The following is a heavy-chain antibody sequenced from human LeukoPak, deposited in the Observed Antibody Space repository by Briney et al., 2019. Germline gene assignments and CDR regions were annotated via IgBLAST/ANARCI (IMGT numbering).Heavy chain of an antibody. D-gene: IGHD2-2*02. CDR1: GGSSSGYS. CDR2: INDSGSP. V-gene: IGHV4-34*01. Sequence: SETLSLTCAVYGGSSSGYSWSWIRQPPGEGLEWIGEINDSGSPNYNPYLEKRVHISVYTAKNQFSLKLSSVTAAATAVYYCARGLSIHPHPRAVVPAAIEYFQHWGQGT. J-gene: IGHJ1*01. CDR3: ARGLSIHPHPRAVVPAAIEYFQH.